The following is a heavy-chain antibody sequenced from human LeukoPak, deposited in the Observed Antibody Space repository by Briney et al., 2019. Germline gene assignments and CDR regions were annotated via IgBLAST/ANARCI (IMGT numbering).Heavy chain of an antibody. CDR1: GGTFSIYA. Sequence: SVKVSCKASGGTFSIYAISWVRQAPGQGLEWMGRIIPILGIANYAQKFQGRVTITADKSTSTAYMELSSLRSEDTAVYYCARVGAPTDYWGQGTLVTVSS. V-gene: IGHV1-69*04. CDR2: IIPILGIA. CDR3: ARVGAPTDY. D-gene: IGHD3-10*01. J-gene: IGHJ4*02.